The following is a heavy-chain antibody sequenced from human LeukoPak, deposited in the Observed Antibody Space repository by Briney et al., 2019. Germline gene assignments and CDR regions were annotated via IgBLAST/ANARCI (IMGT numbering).Heavy chain of an antibody. CDR2: IIPIFGTA. CDR1: GGTSSSYA. Sequence: ASVKVSCKASGGTSSSYAISWVRQAPGQGLEWMGGIIPIFGTANYAQKFQGRVTITADESTSTAYMELSSLRSEDTAVYYCASKLSSSSAADYWGQGTLVTVSS. D-gene: IGHD6-6*01. CDR3: ASKLSSSSAADY. V-gene: IGHV1-69*13. J-gene: IGHJ4*02.